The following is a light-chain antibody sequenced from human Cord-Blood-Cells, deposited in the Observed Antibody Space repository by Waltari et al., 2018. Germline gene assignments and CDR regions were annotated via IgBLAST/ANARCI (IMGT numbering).Light chain of an antibody. Sequence: DIQMTQSPSSLSASVGDRVTITCRASQSISSYLNWYQQKPGKAPKLQIYAASSLQSGVPSRFSGSGAGTDVTLTSSSLQPEDFATYYCQQSYSTPYTFGQGTKLEIK. CDR3: QQSYSTPYT. CDR1: QSISSY. CDR2: AAS. J-gene: IGKJ2*01. V-gene: IGKV1-39*01.